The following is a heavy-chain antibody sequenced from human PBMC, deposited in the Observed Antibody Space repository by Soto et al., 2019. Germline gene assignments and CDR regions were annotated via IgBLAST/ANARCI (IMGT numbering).Heavy chain of an antibody. D-gene: IGHD3-16*01. CDR2: VGGSDANS. CDR1: GFTFSSYA. J-gene: IGHJ2*01. CDR3: AEGSVLSRWYFAL. Sequence: EVQLLESGGGLVQPGGSLRLSCAVSGFTFSSYAMSWVRRAPGKGLEWVSAVGGSDANSYYADSVKGRFTISRDISKNTLYLQMNSLRDEDTALYYCAEGSVLSRWYFALWGRGTLVTVSS. V-gene: IGHV3-23*01.